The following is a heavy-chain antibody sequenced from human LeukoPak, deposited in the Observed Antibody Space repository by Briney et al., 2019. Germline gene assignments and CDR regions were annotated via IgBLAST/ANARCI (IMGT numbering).Heavy chain of an antibody. CDR2: IYSGGST. D-gene: IGHD6-19*01. CDR1: GFTVSSNY. J-gene: IGHJ6*02. CDR3: ASAYSSGLFADV. V-gene: IGHV3-53*01. Sequence: GGSLRLSCAASGFTVSSNYMSWVRQAPGKGLEWVSVIYSGGSTYYADSAKGRFTISRDNSKNTLYLQMNSLRAEDTAVYYCASAYSSGLFADVWGQGTTVTVSS.